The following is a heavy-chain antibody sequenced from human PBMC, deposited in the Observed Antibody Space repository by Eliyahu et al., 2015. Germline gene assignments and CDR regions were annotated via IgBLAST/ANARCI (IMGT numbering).Heavy chain of an antibody. J-gene: IGHJ6*03. CDR2: IWYHGNNK. V-gene: IGHV3-33*01. CDR3: ARMDYGDYPEYYYYCMDV. CDR1: GFTXSTYC. Sequence: VQLEESGGGVVQPGRSXXLSCAXSGFTXSTYCXHWVRQAPGKGLEWVAVIWYHGNNKYYADSVKGRFTISRDNSKNTLYLQMNSLRAEDTAVYYCARMDYGDYPEYYYYCMDVWGTGTTVTVSS. D-gene: IGHD4-17*01.